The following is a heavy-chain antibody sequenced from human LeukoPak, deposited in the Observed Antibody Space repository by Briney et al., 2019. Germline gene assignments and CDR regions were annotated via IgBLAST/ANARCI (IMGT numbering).Heavy chain of an antibody. CDR3: ARDFHNPSYYYDGSGYFGPPID. Sequence: GASVKVSCKASGYTFTSYAMNWVRQAPGQGLEWMGWINPNSGGTNYAQKFQGRVTMTRDTSISTAYMELSRLRSDDTAVYYCARDFHNPSYYYDGSGYFGPPIDWGQGTLVTVS. V-gene: IGHV1-2*02. D-gene: IGHD3-22*01. J-gene: IGHJ4*02. CDR2: INPNSGGT. CDR1: GYTFTSYA.